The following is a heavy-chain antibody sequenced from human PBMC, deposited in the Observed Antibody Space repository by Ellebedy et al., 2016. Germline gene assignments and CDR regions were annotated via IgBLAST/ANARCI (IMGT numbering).Heavy chain of an antibody. D-gene: IGHD3-10*01. CDR2: IKQDGSET. V-gene: IGHV3-7*01. Sequence: GGSLRLXCAASGFIFGNYWMTWVRQTPGTGLQWVANIKQDGSETFHVDSVKGRFSISRDNAKNSLYLQMNSLRAEDTAVYYCAREKYGSGSSGDYWGQGTLVTVSS. CDR1: GFIFGNYW. CDR3: AREKYGSGSSGDY. J-gene: IGHJ4*02.